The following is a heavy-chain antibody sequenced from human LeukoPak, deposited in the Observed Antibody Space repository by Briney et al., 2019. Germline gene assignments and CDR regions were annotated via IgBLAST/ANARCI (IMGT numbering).Heavy chain of an antibody. V-gene: IGHV4-61*02. J-gene: IGHJ6*03. D-gene: IGHD3-16*01. Sequence: PSQTLSLTCTVSGGSISSGSYYWSWIRQPAGKGLEWIGRIYTSGSTNYNPSLKSRVTISVDTSKNQFSLKLSSVTAADTAVYYCARVGVGAIFGGVPGGVTPDYYYYMDVWGKGTTVTVSS. CDR2: IYTSGST. CDR3: ARVGVGAIFGGVPGGVTPDYYYYMDV. CDR1: GGSISSGSYY.